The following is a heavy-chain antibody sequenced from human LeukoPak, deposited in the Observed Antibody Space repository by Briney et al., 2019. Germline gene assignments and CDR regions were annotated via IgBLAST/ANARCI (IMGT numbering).Heavy chain of an antibody. Sequence: GGSLRLSCAASGFTFSSYGMHWVRQAPGKGLEWVAVIWYDGSNKYYADSVKGRFTISRDNSKNTLYLQMNSLRAEDTAVYYCARSSPGYSSTSFDYWGQGTLVTVSS. V-gene: IGHV3-33*01. CDR3: ARSSPGYSSTSFDY. J-gene: IGHJ4*02. CDR1: GFTFSSYG. D-gene: IGHD6-13*01. CDR2: IWYDGSNK.